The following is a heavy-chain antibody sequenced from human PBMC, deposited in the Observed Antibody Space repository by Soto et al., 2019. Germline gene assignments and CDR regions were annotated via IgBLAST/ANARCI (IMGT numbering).Heavy chain of an antibody. CDR2: INHSGST. D-gene: IGHD5-18*01. CDR1: GGSFSGYY. CDR3: AISERIQLWFFS. V-gene: IGHV4-34*01. Sequence: PSETLSLTCAVYGGSFSGYYWSWIRQPPGKGLEWIGEINHSGSTNYNPSLKSRVTISVDTSKNQFSLKLSSVTAADTAVYYCAISERIQLWFFSWGQGTLVTVSS. J-gene: IGHJ4*02.